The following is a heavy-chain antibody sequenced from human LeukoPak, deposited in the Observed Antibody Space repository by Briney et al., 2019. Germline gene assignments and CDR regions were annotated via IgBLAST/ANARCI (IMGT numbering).Heavy chain of an antibody. CDR1: GGSISSSNFY. J-gene: IGHJ4*02. Sequence: SETLSLTCTVSGGSISSSNFYWGWIRQPPGKGLEWIGSISYSGIMSTYYNPSLKSRVTISVDTSKNQFSLNLRSVTAADTAVYYCARMVYGDYDLDYWGQGTLVTVSS. CDR2: ISYSGIMST. CDR3: ARMVYGDYDLDY. D-gene: IGHD4-17*01. V-gene: IGHV4-39*07.